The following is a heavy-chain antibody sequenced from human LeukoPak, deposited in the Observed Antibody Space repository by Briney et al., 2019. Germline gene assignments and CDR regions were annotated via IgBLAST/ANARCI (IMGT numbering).Heavy chain of an antibody. CDR1: GFTFSSYW. CDR3: AKGTHSSSWHWFDP. V-gene: IGHV3-53*01. J-gene: IGHJ5*02. CDR2: IYSGGST. Sequence: GGSLRLSCAASGFTFSSYWMSWVRQAPGKGLEWVSVIYSGGSTYYADSVKGRFTISRDNSKNTLYLQMSSLRAEDTAVYYCAKGTHSSSWHWFDPWGQGTLVTVST. D-gene: IGHD6-13*01.